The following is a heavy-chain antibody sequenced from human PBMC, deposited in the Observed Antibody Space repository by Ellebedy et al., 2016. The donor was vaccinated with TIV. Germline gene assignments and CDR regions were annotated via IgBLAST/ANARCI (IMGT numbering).Heavy chain of an antibody. D-gene: IGHD3-3*01. V-gene: IGHV3-23*01. CDR3: AKGGEFWSGYSPSYYYYMDV. Sequence: GGSLRLXXAASGFAFNTFAMSWVRQTPGKGLEWVSGISASGGGTYYRDSVRGRFTISRDNSKNTLFLQMHTLRAEDTALYYCAKGGEFWSGYSPSYYYYMDVWGKGTTVTVSS. J-gene: IGHJ6*03. CDR1: GFAFNTFA. CDR2: ISASGGGT.